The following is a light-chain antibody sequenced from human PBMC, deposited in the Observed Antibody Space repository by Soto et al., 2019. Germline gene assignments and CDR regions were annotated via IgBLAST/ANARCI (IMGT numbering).Light chain of an antibody. J-gene: IGLJ1*01. V-gene: IGLV2-14*01. CDR2: DVT. CDR3: SSYTSSSSYV. Sequence: QSALTQPASVSGSPGQSITISCTGTSSDVGGYKYVSWYQQHPDKAPKLIIYDVTNRPSGISNRFSGSKSGNTASLTISGLQAEDEADYYCSSYTSSSSYVFGTGIKVTVL. CDR1: SSDVGGYKY.